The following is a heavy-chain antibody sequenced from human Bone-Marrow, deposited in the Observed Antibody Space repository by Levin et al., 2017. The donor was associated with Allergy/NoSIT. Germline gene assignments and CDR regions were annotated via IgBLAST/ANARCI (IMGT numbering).Heavy chain of an antibody. CDR1: GFTFGSYT. D-gene: IGHD1-26*01. V-gene: IGHV3-21*06. J-gene: IGHJ4*02. CDR2: ISSSSGYI. Sequence: GESLKISCGVSGFTFGSYTMNRVRQAPGKGLEWLSSISSSSGYIYYGDSVKGRFISSRDNAKNSLYLQMSSLRVEDTAIYYCARDRGGSYPAPFEYWGQGTLVTVSS. CDR3: ARDRGGSYPAPFEY.